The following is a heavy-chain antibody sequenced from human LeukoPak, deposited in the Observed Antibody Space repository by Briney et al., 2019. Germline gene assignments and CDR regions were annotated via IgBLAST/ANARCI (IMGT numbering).Heavy chain of an antibody. CDR1: GYTLAELS. CDR2: FDPEDDET. D-gene: IGHD3-22*01. CDR3: ATGRSGCGYVIDS. V-gene: IGHV1-24*01. J-gene: IGHJ4*02. Sequence: ASVKVSCKVSGYTLAELSIHWVRQALGKGLEWMGGFDPEDDETIYAQKFQGRVTLTEDTSTDTAHMELSSLRSEDTAVYYCATGRSGCGYVIDSWGQGTLVTVSS.